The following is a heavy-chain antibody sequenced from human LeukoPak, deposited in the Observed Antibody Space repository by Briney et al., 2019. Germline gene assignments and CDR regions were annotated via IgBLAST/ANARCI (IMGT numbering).Heavy chain of an antibody. CDR3: ARGEMATIDNYYYYGMDV. CDR1: GGTFNSYA. J-gene: IGHJ6*02. V-gene: IGHV1-69*04. Sequence: SVKVSCKASGGTFNSYAISRVRQAPGQGLEWMGRIIPIFGIANYAQKFQGRVTITADKSTSTAYMELSSLRSEGTAVYYCARGEMATIDNYYYYGMDVWGQGTTVTVSS. CDR2: IIPIFGIA. D-gene: IGHD5-24*01.